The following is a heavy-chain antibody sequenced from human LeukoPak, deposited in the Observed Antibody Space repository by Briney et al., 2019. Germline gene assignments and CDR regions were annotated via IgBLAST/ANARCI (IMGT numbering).Heavy chain of an antibody. J-gene: IGHJ4*02. CDR1: GLSFSSSA. CDR3: AIVMRTGWYPLE. D-gene: IGHD6-19*01. CDR2: ISGSGGST. V-gene: IGHV3-23*01. Sequence: GGSLRLSCAVSGLSFSSSAMSWVRQAPGKGLEWVSDISGSGGSTYYADSVKGRFTISRDNYKNTLYLQMDSLRVEDTAVYYCAIVMRTGWYPLEWGQGTLVTVSS.